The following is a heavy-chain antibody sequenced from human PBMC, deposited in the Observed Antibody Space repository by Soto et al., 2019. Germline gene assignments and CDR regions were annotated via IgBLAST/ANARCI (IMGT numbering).Heavy chain of an antibody. Sequence: GGSLRLSCAASGFSFSSYAMSWVRQAPGKGLDWVSAISGSGTKTHYADSVKGRFTISRDNSKNTLYLQMNSLRAEDTAVYYCAKDNRVTEVVKVFEYWGRGALVTVSS. J-gene: IGHJ4*02. D-gene: IGHD3-22*01. CDR1: GFSFSSYA. CDR3: AKDNRVTEVVKVFEY. CDR2: ISGSGTKT. V-gene: IGHV3-23*01.